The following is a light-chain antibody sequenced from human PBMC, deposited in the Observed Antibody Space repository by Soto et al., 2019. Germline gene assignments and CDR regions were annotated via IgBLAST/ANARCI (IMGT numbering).Light chain of an antibody. CDR3: QQYGSSPLT. Sequence: EIVLTQSPDTLSLSPGERATLSCSASQSVRSNYLAWYQQKPGQAPRFLIYDASSRATGIPDRFSCSGSGTDFTLTISRLEPEEFPVYYCQQYGSSPLTFGGGTKVEIK. CDR2: DAS. CDR1: QSVRSNY. J-gene: IGKJ4*02. V-gene: IGKV3-20*01.